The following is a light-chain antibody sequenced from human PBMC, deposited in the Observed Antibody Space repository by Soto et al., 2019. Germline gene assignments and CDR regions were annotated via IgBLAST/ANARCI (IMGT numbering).Light chain of an antibody. Sequence: QSVLTQPPSASGTPGQRVTISCSGSGSSIGTNTVNWYRQLPGTAPKLLIYGNNQRPSGVPDRFSGSKSGTSASLGISGLQSEDEADYYCAAWDGSLNNVLFGGGNQADRP. CDR2: GNN. J-gene: IGLJ2*01. CDR1: GSSIGTNT. V-gene: IGLV1-44*01. CDR3: AAWDGSLNNVL.